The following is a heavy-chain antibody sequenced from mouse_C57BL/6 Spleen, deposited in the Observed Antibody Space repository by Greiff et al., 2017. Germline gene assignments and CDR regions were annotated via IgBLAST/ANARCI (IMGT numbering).Heavy chain of an antibody. V-gene: IGHV1-64*01. CDR2: IHPNSGST. Sequence: QVHVKQSGAELVKPGASVKLSCKASGYTFTSYWMHWVKQRPGQGLEWIGMIHPNSGSTNYNEKFKSKATLTVDKSSSTAYMQLSSLTSEDSAVYYCARSSYDYYYFDYWGQGTTLTVSS. D-gene: IGHD2-4*01. CDR3: ARSSYDYYYFDY. CDR1: GYTFTSYW. J-gene: IGHJ2*01.